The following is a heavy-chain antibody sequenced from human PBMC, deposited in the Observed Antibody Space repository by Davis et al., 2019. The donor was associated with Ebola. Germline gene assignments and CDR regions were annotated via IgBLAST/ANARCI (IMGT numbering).Heavy chain of an antibody. V-gene: IGHV3-7*03. CDR1: GFTYSSYW. CDR3: ARSLLKYQLRGPRYGMDV. J-gene: IGHJ6*02. Sequence: ESLMTPCAAPGFTYSSYWMSWVRQAPGKGLEWVANIKQDGSEKYYVDSVKGRFTISRDNAKNSLYMQMNSLRAEDTAVYYCARSLLKYQLRGPRYGMDVWGQGTTVTVSS. D-gene: IGHD2-2*01. CDR2: IKQDGSEK.